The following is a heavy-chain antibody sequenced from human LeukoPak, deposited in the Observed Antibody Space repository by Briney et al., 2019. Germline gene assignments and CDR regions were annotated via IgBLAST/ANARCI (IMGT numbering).Heavy chain of an antibody. V-gene: IGHV4-34*01. CDR1: GGSFSGYY. Sequence: SETLSLTCAVYGGSFSGYYWSWIRQPPGKGLEWIGEINHSGSTNYNPSLKSRVTISVDTSKNQFSLKLSSVTAADTAVYYCERQGPTRRRYYYDSSGVDYWGQGTLVTVSS. J-gene: IGHJ4*02. CDR2: INHSGST. CDR3: ERQGPTRRRYYYDSSGVDY. D-gene: IGHD3-22*01.